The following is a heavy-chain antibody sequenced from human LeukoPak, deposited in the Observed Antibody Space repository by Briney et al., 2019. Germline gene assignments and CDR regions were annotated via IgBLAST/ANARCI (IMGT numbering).Heavy chain of an antibody. CDR3: ARVRIGETSYDASDV. D-gene: IGHD1-26*01. CDR2: IYITGST. CDR1: GGSISSYY. V-gene: IGHV4-59*13. J-gene: IGHJ3*01. Sequence: PSETLSLTCTVSGGSISSYYRTWIRQPPGKGLEWIGDIYITGSTNYNPYLKRRVTMSVDTSKNQFSLRLSSVTAADTAVYYCARVRIGETSYDASDVWGLGTMVTVSS.